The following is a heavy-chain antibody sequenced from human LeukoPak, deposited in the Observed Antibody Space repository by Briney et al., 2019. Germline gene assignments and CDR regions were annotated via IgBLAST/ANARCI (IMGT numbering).Heavy chain of an antibody. J-gene: IGHJ5*02. CDR1: GGTFSSYA. D-gene: IGHD6-13*01. CDR2: IIPILGIA. CDR3: ASHRVGIAAAGNWFDP. V-gene: IGHV1-69*04. Sequence: ASVTVSCKACGGTFSSYAISWVRQAPGQGLEWMGRIIPILGIANYAQKFQGRVTITADKSTSTAYMELSSLRSEDTAVYYCASHRVGIAAAGNWFDPWGQGTLVTVSS.